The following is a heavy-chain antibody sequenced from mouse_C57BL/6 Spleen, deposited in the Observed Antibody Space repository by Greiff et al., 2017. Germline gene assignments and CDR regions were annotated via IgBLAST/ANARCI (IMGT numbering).Heavy chain of an antibody. J-gene: IGHJ1*03. Sequence: QVQLKQSGPELVKPGASVKISCKASGYAFSSSWLNWVKQRPGKGLEWIGRIYPGDGDTNYNGKFKGKATLTADKSSSTAYMQLSSLTSEDSAVXFCARGGLGYDHDRGYFDVWGTGTTVTVSS. CDR3: ARGGLGYDHDRGYFDV. D-gene: IGHD2-4*01. CDR1: GYAFSSSW. CDR2: IYPGDGDT. V-gene: IGHV1-82*01.